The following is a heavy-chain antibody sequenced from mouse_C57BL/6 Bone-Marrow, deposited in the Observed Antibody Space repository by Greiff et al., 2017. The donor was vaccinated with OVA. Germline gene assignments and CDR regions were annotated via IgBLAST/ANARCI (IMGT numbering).Heavy chain of an antibody. J-gene: IGHJ1*03. Sequence: VQLQQPGAELVKPGASVKMSCKASGYTFTSYWITWVKQRPGQGLEWIGDIYPGSGSTNYNEKFKSKATLTVDTSSSTAYMQLSSLTSEDSAVYYCARRGYYYGSSYSNWYFDVWGTGTTVTVSS. CDR2: IYPGSGST. CDR3: ARRGYYYGSSYSNWYFDV. V-gene: IGHV1-55*01. D-gene: IGHD1-1*01. CDR1: GYTFTSYW.